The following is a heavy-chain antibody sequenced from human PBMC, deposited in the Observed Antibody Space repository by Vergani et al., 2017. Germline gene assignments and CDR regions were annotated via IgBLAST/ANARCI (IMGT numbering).Heavy chain of an antibody. D-gene: IGHD2-2*02. CDR2: IYYSGST. J-gene: IGHJ4*02. V-gene: IGHV4-31*03. CDR3: ARSERYCSSTSCYTKDDYFDY. CDR1: GGSISSGGYY. Sequence: QVQLQESGPGLVKPSQTLSLTCTVSGGSISSGGYYWSWIRQHPGKGLEWIGYIYYSGSTYYNPSLKSRVTISVDTSKNQFSLKLSSVTAADTAVYYCARSERYCSSTSCYTKDDYFDYWGQGTLVTVSS.